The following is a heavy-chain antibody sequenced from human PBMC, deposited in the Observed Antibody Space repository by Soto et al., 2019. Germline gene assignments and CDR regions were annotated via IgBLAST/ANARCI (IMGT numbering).Heavy chain of an antibody. CDR2: IYYSGST. J-gene: IGHJ3*02. CDR3: ARVTYYGSGSFDAFDI. Sequence: ETVSLTCTVAGCSISSYYWSWIRQPPGKGLEWIGYIYYSGSTNYNPSLKSRVTISVDTSKNQFSLKLSSVTAADTAVYYCARVTYYGSGSFDAFDIWG. V-gene: IGHV4-59*01. CDR1: GCSISSYY. D-gene: IGHD3-10*01.